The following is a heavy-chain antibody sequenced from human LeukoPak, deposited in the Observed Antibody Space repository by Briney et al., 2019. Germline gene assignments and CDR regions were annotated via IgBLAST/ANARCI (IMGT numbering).Heavy chain of an antibody. J-gene: IGHJ4*02. V-gene: IGHV1-18*01. D-gene: IGHD4-17*01. CDR3: ARDWDYGDYVGRTLHGFDY. CDR1: GYTFTSYG. Sequence: AVTVSCKASGYTFTSYGISWVRQAPGQGLEWMGWISAYNGNTNYAQKLQGRVTMTTDTSTSTAYMELRSLRSDDTAVYYCARDWDYGDYVGRTLHGFDYWGQGTLVTVSS. CDR2: ISAYNGNT.